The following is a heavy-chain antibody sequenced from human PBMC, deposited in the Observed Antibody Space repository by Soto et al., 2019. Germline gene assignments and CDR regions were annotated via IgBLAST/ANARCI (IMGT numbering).Heavy chain of an antibody. CDR2: ISSSSSDI. V-gene: IGHV3-21*01. D-gene: IGHD6-13*01. CDR3: ARGSAAPGTTALQI. Sequence: PGGSLRLSCAASGFTFSSYTMSWIRQAPGKGLEWVSFISSSSSDIYYSDSAKRRFTISRDNAKNSLYLHMTSLRAEDTAIYYCARGSAAPGTTALQIWGQGTMVTVS. CDR1: GFTFSSYT. J-gene: IGHJ3*02.